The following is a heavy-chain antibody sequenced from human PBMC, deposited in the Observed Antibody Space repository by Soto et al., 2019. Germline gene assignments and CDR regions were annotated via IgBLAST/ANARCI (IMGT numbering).Heavy chain of an antibody. V-gene: IGHV3-7*01. CDR2: IKPDGSEQ. D-gene: IGHD1-20*01. CDR3: ARGNCNYYYRCDG. J-gene: IGHJ6*02. Sequence: EVQLVESGGGLVQPGGSLRLSCAASEFTFDKYYMTWVRQAPGKGPEWVANIKPDGSEQYYVDSVKGRFTISRYNANNSLKRKLNSLRAEDTAVYFCARGNCNYYYRCDGWGQGSTVTVSS. CDR1: EFTFDKYY.